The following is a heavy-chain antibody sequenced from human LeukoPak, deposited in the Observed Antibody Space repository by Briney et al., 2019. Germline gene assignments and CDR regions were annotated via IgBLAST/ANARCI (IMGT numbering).Heavy chain of an antibody. CDR2: ISSSGSTI. D-gene: IGHD3-3*01. J-gene: IGHJ4*02. Sequence: GGSLRLSCAASGFTFSDYYMSWIRQAPGKGLEWVSYISSSGSTIYYADSVKGRFTISRDNAKNSLYLQMNSLRAEDTAVHYCARRSTIFGVVEYYFDYWGQGTLVTVSS. CDR3: ARRSTIFGVVEYYFDY. V-gene: IGHV3-11*04. CDR1: GFTFSDYY.